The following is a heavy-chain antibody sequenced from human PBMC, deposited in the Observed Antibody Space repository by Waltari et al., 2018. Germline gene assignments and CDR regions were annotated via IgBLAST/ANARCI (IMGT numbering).Heavy chain of an antibody. V-gene: IGHV3-74*01. CDR3: ARDHYYSKDV. CDR1: GFIFSTYW. Sequence: EVQLVESGGGLVQPGGSLRLSCEASGFIFSTYWMHWVRQGPGKGLGVASRIDNDDGSGTSYADSVKGRVTISRDNAKNTLYLQMNSLRAEDTGVYYCARDHYYSKDVWGTGTTVTVSS. CDR2: IDNDDGSGT. J-gene: IGHJ6*04.